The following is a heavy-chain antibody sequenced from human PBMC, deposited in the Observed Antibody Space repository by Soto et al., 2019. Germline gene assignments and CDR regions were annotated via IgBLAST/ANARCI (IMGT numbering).Heavy chain of an antibody. CDR2: ISGSGGST. V-gene: IGHV3-23*01. CDR1: GFTFSSYA. Sequence: GGSLRLSCAASGFTFSSYAMSWVRQAPGKGLEWVSAISGSGGSTYYADSVKGRFTISRDNSKNTLYLQMNSLRAEDTAVYYCAKGGGTYYYDSSGCFDPWGQGTLVTVSS. J-gene: IGHJ5*02. CDR3: AKGGGTYYYDSSGCFDP. D-gene: IGHD3-22*01.